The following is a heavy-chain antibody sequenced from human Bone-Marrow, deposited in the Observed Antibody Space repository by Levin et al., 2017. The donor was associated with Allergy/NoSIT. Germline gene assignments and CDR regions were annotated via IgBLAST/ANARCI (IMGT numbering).Heavy chain of an antibody. CDR2: TRNKANSYTT. V-gene: IGHV3-72*01. J-gene: IGHJ3*01. D-gene: IGHD3-10*01. CDR1: GFTFSDHY. Sequence: GESLKISCAAPGFTFSDHYMDWVRQAPGQGLEWVGRTRNKANSYTTEYAASVKGRFTISRDDSQNSLYLQMNSLKTEDTAVYYSVRPRKYSDSWFGAFDVWGQGTMVTVSS. CDR3: VRPRKYSDSWFGAFDV.